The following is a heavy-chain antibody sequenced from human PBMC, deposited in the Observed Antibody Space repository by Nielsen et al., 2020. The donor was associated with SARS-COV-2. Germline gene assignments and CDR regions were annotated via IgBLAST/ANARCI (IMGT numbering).Heavy chain of an antibody. CDR1: GFTVSSNY. J-gene: IGHJ4*02. V-gene: IGHV3-66*02. Sequence: GGSLRLSCAASGFTVSSNYMSWVRQAPGKGLEWVSVIYSGGSTYYADSVKGRFTISRDNSKNTLYLQMNSLRAEDTAVYYCAKLSGVDTAMDFDYWGQGTLVTVSS. D-gene: IGHD5-18*01. CDR3: AKLSGVDTAMDFDY. CDR2: IYSGGST.